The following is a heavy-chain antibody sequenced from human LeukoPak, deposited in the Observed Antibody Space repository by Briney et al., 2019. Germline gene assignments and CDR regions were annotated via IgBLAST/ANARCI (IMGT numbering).Heavy chain of an antibody. CDR1: GFTFSSYA. CDR2: ISGSGGST. J-gene: IGHJ4*02. CDR3: ARHRAVAGPFDY. Sequence: GGSLRLSCTTSGFTFSSYAMSWVRQAPGKGLEWVSAISGSGGSTYYADSVKGRFTISRDNSKNTLYLQMNSLRAEDTAVYYCARHRAVAGPFDYWGQGTLVTVSS. V-gene: IGHV3-23*01. D-gene: IGHD6-19*01.